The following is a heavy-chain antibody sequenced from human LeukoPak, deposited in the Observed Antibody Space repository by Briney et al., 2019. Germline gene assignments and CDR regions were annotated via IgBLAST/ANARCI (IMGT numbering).Heavy chain of an antibody. D-gene: IGHD2-2*01. CDR2: ISGSGGST. J-gene: IGHJ1*01. Sequence: GGSLGLSCAASGFTFSSYAMSWVRQAPGKGLEWVSAISGSGGSTYYTDSVKGRFTISRDNSKNTLYLQMNSLRAEDTAVYYCAKGLTLGYCGSTSCSEYFHYWGQGTLVTVSS. CDR3: AKGLTLGYCGSTSCSEYFHY. V-gene: IGHV3-23*01. CDR1: GFTFSSYA.